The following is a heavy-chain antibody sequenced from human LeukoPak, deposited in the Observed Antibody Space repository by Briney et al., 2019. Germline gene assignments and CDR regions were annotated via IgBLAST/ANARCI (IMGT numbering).Heavy chain of an antibody. V-gene: IGHV3-30*18. CDR1: GFTFSSYG. J-gene: IGHJ4*02. Sequence: GGSLRLSCAASGFTFSSYGMHWVRQAPGKGLEWVAVISYDGSNKYYADSVKGRFTISRDNSKNTLYLQMNSLRAEDTAVYYCAKDPWDYWGQGTLVTVSS. CDR3: AKDPWDY. CDR2: ISYDGSNK.